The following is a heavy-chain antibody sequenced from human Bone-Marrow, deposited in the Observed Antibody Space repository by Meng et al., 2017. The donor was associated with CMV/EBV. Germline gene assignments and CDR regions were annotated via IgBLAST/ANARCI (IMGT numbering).Heavy chain of an antibody. CDR3: ARADSSYFDVSAYYPDAFDI. V-gene: IGHV4/OR15-8*03. J-gene: IGHJ3*02. CDR1: GGSISRSTW. Sequence: SETLSLTCVVSGGSISRSTWWTWIRQPPGKGLEWIGAIHHSGTTNYNTSLKSRVTMSVDKSKNHFSLSLTSVTAADTAVYFCARADSSYFDVSAYYPDAFDIWGQGTGVTVSS. CDR2: IHHSGTT. D-gene: IGHD3-22*01.